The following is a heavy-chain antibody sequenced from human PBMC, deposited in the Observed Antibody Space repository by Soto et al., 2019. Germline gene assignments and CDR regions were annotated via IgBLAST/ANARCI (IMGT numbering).Heavy chain of an antibody. V-gene: IGHV3-23*01. Sequence: GGSLRLSCAASGFTVSSHVMSWVRQAPGKGLEWVATISGSDDDTYYGDSVKGRFTISRDSSSSTLYLQMNNLRGEDTAVYFCTKSRRGILMVYGFGGMDVWGQGTTVTVSS. CDR2: ISGSDDDT. CDR3: TKSRRGILMVYGFGGMDV. J-gene: IGHJ6*02. CDR1: GFTVSSHV. D-gene: IGHD2-8*01.